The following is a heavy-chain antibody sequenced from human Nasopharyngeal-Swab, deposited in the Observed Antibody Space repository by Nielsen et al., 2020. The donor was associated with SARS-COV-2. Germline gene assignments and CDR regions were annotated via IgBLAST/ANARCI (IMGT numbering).Heavy chain of an antibody. CDR2: ISGSGGST. J-gene: IGHJ4*02. Sequence: GESLKISCAASGFPFRSYAMSWVRQAPGKGLEWVSAISGSGGSTYYADSVKGRFTISRDNSKNTLYLQMNSLRAEDTAVYYCAKDPRNTAMVNYFDYWGQGTLVTVSS. CDR1: GFPFRSYA. D-gene: IGHD5-18*01. CDR3: AKDPRNTAMVNYFDY. V-gene: IGHV3-23*01.